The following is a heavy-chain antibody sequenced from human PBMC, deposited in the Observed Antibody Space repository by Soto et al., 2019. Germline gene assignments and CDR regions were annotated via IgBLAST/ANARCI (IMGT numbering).Heavy chain of an antibody. CDR1: GFTFSSYG. CDR2: IWYDGSNK. D-gene: IGHD2-2*01. J-gene: IGHJ4*02. Sequence: QVQLVESGGGVVQPGRSLRLSCPASGFTFSSYGMHWVRQAPGKGLEWVAVIWYDGSNKYYADSVKGRFTISRDNSKNTLYLQMNSLRAEDTAVYYCARGVGCSSTSCYWYFDYWGQGTLVTVSS. V-gene: IGHV3-33*01. CDR3: ARGVGCSSTSCYWYFDY.